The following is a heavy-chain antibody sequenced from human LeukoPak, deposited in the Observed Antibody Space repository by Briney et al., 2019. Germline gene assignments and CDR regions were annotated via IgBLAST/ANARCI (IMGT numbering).Heavy chain of an antibody. D-gene: IGHD3-10*01. CDR1: GASISSYY. CDR3: ARHGGATMVRGVLVDAFDI. V-gene: IGHV4-59*08. CDR2: IFYSGST. Sequence: PSETLSLTCTVSGASISSYYWSWVRQPPGKGLEWIGYIFYSGSTNYNPSLKSRVTVSVAMSKNQFSLKLRSVTAADTAVYYCARHGGATMVRGVLVDAFDIWGQGTMVTVSS. J-gene: IGHJ3*02.